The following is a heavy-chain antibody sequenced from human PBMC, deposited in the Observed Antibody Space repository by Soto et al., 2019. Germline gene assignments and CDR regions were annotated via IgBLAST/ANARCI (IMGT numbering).Heavy chain of an antibody. J-gene: IGHJ4*02. CDR1: GFTFSGYW. Sequence: EVQLVESGGGLVLPGGSLRLSCAASGFTFSGYWMHWVRQAPGEGLVWVSRINPDGDSTNYADSVKGRFTISRDNAKNTLFLQMNGLRAEDTAVYYCARETYSFNDYWGRGTLVTVSS. D-gene: IGHD4-4*01. CDR3: ARETYSFNDY. V-gene: IGHV3-74*01. CDR2: INPDGDST.